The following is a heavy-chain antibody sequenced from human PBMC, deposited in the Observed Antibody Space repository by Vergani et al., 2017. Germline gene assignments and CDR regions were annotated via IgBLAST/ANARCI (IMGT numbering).Heavy chain of an antibody. CDR3: ARVSGISLRYFAGRRKGHGMDV. Sequence: EVQLVESGGGLVQPGGSLRLSCAASGFTFSSYWMSWVRQAPGKGLEWVANIKQDGSEKYYVDSVKGRFTISRDNAKNSLYLQMNSLRAEDTAVYYCARVSGISLRYFAGRRKGHGMDVWGQGTTVTVSS. CDR1: GFTFSSYW. J-gene: IGHJ6*02. CDR2: IKQDGSEK. D-gene: IGHD3-9*01. V-gene: IGHV3-7*01.